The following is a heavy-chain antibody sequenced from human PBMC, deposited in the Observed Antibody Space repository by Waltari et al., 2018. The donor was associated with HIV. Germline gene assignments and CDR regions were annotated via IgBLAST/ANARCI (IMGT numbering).Heavy chain of an antibody. V-gene: IGHV4-39*07. CDR1: GGSISSSSYY. CDR3: ARVLARGSWSPWWYFDL. Sequence: QLQLQESGPGLVKPSETLSLTCTVSGGSISSSSYYWGWIRQPPGKGLEWIGSIYYSGSTYYNPSLKSRVTISVDTSKNQFSLKLSSVTAADTAVYYCARVLARGSWSPWWYFDLWGRGTLVTVSS. J-gene: IGHJ2*01. CDR2: IYYSGST. D-gene: IGHD3-10*01.